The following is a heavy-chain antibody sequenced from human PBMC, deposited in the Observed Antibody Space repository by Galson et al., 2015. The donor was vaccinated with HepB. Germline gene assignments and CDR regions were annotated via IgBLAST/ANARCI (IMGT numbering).Heavy chain of an antibody. CDR1: GFMFTSHW. V-gene: IGHV3-23*01. D-gene: IGHD2-15*01. J-gene: IGHJ4*02. Sequence: SLRLSCAASGFMFTSHWMSWVRQSPGKGLEWVSAISGSGGSTYYADSVKGRFTISRDNSKNALYLQMNSLRAEDTAVYYCAKDRDGYCSGGSCYWDYWGQGTLVTVSS. CDR2: ISGSGGST. CDR3: AKDRDGYCSGGSCYWDY.